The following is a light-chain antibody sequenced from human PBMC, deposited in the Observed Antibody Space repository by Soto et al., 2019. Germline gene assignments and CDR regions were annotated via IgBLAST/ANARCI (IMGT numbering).Light chain of an antibody. CDR3: QQHGQWPIT. CDR2: GAS. CDR1: QSVSSY. Sequence: EIVLTQSPATLSLSPGERATLSCRASQSVSSYLAWYQQKPGQAPRLLIHGASTRATDIPDRFSGSGSGTEFTLTISSLQPEDFATYYCQQHGQWPITFGQGTRLEI. V-gene: IGKV3-11*01. J-gene: IGKJ5*01.